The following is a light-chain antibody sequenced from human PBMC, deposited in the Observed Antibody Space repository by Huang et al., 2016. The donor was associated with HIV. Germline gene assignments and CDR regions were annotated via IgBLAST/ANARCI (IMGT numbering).Light chain of an antibody. CDR3: QNYNSAPRT. CDR1: EAISNY. Sequence: DIQMTQFPSSLSASAGDRVTITCRADEAISNYLAWYQQKPGKVPKLLIYAASTLQSGVPSWFSGSGSGTDFTLTISGLQPEDVATYYCQNYNSAPRTFGPGTKVEIK. J-gene: IGKJ1*01. V-gene: IGKV1-27*01. CDR2: AAS.